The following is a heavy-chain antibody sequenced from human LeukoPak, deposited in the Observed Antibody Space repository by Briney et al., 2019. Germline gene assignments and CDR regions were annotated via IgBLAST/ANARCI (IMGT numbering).Heavy chain of an antibody. Sequence: PSETLSLTCTVSGGSIRSYHWSWIRQPPGKGLEWIGYIYYSGSTNYNPSLKSRVTISVDTSKNQFSLKLSSVTAADTAVYYCARGKDYDFWSGTPPGGAFDIWGQGTMVTVSS. V-gene: IGHV4-59*01. J-gene: IGHJ3*02. CDR3: ARGKDYDFWSGTPPGGAFDI. CDR1: GGSIRSYH. CDR2: IYYSGST. D-gene: IGHD3-3*01.